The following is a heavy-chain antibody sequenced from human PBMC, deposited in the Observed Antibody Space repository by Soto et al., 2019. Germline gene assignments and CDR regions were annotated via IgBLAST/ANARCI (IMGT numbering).Heavy chain of an antibody. CDR3: AGGGDILTDDRIFDY. CDR1: GFTFSSYW. Sequence: EVQLVESGGGLVQPGGSLRLSCAASGFTFSSYWMSWVRQAPGKGLEWVANIKQDGSEKYYVDSVKGRFTISRDNAKNSLYLQMNSLRAEDTAVYYCAGGGDILTDDRIFDYWGQGTLVTVSS. CDR2: IKQDGSEK. J-gene: IGHJ4*02. D-gene: IGHD3-9*01. V-gene: IGHV3-7*01.